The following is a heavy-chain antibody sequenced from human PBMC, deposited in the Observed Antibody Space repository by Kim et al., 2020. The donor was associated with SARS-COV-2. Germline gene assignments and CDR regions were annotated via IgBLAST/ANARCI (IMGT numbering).Heavy chain of an antibody. CDR1: GYTFTSYG. V-gene: IGHV1-18*04. J-gene: IGHJ2*01. D-gene: IGHD5-18*01. Sequence: ASVKVSCKASGYTFTSYGISWVRQAPGQGLEWMGWISAYNGNTNYAQKLQGRVTMTTDTSTSTAYMELRSLRSDDTAVYYCARAGYSYGSYWYFDLWGRGTLVTVSS. CDR2: ISAYNGNT. CDR3: ARAGYSYGSYWYFDL.